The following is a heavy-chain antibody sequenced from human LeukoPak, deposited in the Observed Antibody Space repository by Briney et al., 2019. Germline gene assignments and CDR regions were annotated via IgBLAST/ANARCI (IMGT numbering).Heavy chain of an antibody. CDR3: ARAFSQISPFDY. J-gene: IGHJ4*02. CDR2: INPNSGGT. V-gene: IGHV1-2*02. D-gene: IGHD2/OR15-2a*01. CDR1: GYTFTGYY. Sequence: GASVTVSFKASGYTFTGYYMHWVRQAPGQGLEWMGWINPNSGGTNYAQKFQGRVTMTRDTSISTAYMELSRLRSDDTAVYYCARAFSQISPFDYWGQGTLVTVSS.